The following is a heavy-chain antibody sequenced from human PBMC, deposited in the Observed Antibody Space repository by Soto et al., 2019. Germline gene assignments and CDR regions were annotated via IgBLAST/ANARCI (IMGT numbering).Heavy chain of an antibody. CDR2: IIPSFGTA. CDR1: GGTFSTYA. D-gene: IGHD3-3*01. Sequence: QVQLVESGAEVKKPGSSVKVSCKASGGTFSTYAISWVRQAPGRGLEWLGGIIPSFGTAKYAQKFQGRVTITADESTSTAYMELSSLRSEDTAVYYCAREIFGVIISGGRDAFDIWGQGTMVTVSS. J-gene: IGHJ3*02. CDR3: AREIFGVIISGGRDAFDI. V-gene: IGHV1-69*01.